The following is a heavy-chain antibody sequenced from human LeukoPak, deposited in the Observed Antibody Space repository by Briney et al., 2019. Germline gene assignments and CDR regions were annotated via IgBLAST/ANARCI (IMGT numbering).Heavy chain of an antibody. J-gene: IGHJ4*02. CDR1: GYTFTGYY. CDR3: ATGITIFGVVPLFDY. CDR2: INPNSGGT. D-gene: IGHD3-3*01. V-gene: IGHV1-2*02. Sequence: GASVKVSCKASGYTFTGYYMHWVRQAPGQGLEWMGWINPNSGGTNYAQKFQGRVTMTRDTSISTAYMELSRLRSDDTAVYYCATGITIFGVVPLFDYWGQGTLVTVSS.